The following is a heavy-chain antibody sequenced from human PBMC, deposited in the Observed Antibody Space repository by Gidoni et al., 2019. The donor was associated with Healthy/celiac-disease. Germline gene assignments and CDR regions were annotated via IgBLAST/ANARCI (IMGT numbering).Heavy chain of an antibody. CDR1: GFTFGDYA. Sequence: EVQLVESGGGLVKPGRSLRLSCTASGFTFGDYAMSWFRQAPGKGLEWVGFIRSKAYGGTTEYAASVKGRFTISRDDSKSIAYLQMNSLKTEDTAVYYCTRVAYDFWSGYYPVDYWGQGTLVTVSS. V-gene: IGHV3-49*05. CDR2: IRSKAYGGTT. J-gene: IGHJ4*02. D-gene: IGHD3-3*01. CDR3: TRVAYDFWSGYYPVDY.